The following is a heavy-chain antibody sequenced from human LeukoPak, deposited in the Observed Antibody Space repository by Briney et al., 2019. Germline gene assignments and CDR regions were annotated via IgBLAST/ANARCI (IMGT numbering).Heavy chain of an antibody. CDR1: GYTFTSYG. Sequence: ASVKVSCKASGYTFTSYGISWVRQAPGQGLEWMGWISAYNGNTNYAQKLQGRVTMTTDTSTSTAYMELRSLRSDDTAVYYCARGRRDGYNLIADAFDIWGQGTMVTVSS. V-gene: IGHV1-18*01. D-gene: IGHD5-24*01. J-gene: IGHJ3*02. CDR2: ISAYNGNT. CDR3: ARGRRDGYNLIADAFDI.